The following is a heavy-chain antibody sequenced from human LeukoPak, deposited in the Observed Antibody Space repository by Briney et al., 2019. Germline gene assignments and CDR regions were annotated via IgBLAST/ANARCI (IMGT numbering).Heavy chain of an antibody. CDR2: IYSGGST. D-gene: IGHD2-21*02. CDR1: GFTVSSNY. Sequence: GGSLRLSCAASGFTVSSNYMSWVRQAPGKGLEWVSVIYSGGSTYYADSVKGRFTISRDNSKNTLYLQMNSLRAEDTAVYYCARGAAYCGGDCYSGIVYWGQGTLVTVSS. CDR3: ARGAAYCGGDCYSGIVY. J-gene: IGHJ4*02. V-gene: IGHV3-66*01.